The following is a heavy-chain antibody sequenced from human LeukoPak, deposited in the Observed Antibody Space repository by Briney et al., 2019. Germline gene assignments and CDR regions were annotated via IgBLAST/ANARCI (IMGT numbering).Heavy chain of an antibody. D-gene: IGHD3-22*01. CDR3: ASTSYYYDSSGYPGRDY. J-gene: IGHJ4*02. Sequence: GGSLRLSCAASGFTFRSYWMDWVRQAPGKGLEWVANIKQDGSEKYYVDSVKGRFTISRDNAKNSLYLQMNSLRAEDTAVYYCASTSYYYDSSGYPGRDYWGQGTLVTVSS. CDR2: IKQDGSEK. V-gene: IGHV3-7*01. CDR1: GFTFRSYW.